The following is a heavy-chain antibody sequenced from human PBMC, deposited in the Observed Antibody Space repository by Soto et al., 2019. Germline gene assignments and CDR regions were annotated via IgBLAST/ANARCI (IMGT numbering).Heavy chain of an antibody. V-gene: IGHV4-34*01. J-gene: IGHJ5*02. CDR3: ARDLPPAFIAVAVRGRGSWFDP. CDR1: GGSFSGYY. Sequence: SETLSLTCAVYGGSFSGYYWSWIRQPPGKGLEWIGEINHSGSTNYNPSLKSRVTISVDTSKNQFSLKLSSVTAADTAVYYCARDLPPAFIAVAVRGRGSWFDPWGQRTLVTVSS. CDR2: INHSGST. D-gene: IGHD6-19*01.